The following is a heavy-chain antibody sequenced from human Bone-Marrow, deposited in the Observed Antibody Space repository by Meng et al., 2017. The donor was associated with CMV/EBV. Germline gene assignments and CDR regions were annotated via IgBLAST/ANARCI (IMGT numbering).Heavy chain of an antibody. Sequence: SETLSLTCTVSGGSISSYYWNWIRQPPGKGLEWIGYIYYSGSTNYNPSLKSRVTISVDTSKNQFSLKLSSVTAADTAVYYCARLGYSGGYYYYGMDVWGQGTTVTGSS. V-gene: IGHV4-59*01. CDR3: ARLGYSGGYYYYGMDV. CDR1: GGSISSYY. D-gene: IGHD2-15*01. CDR2: IYYSGST. J-gene: IGHJ6*02.